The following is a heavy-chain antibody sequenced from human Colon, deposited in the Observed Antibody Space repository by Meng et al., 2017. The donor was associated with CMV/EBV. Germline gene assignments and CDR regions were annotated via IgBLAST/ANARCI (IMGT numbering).Heavy chain of an antibody. Sequence: CAASGFTLSSYGMTWVRQAPGKGLEWVSFLSASGDTTYYADSVKGRFTISRDNSKNTLYLQMNSLRAEDTAKYYCAKSGSWPGYFDYWGQGTLVTVSS. J-gene: IGHJ4*02. D-gene: IGHD1-26*01. V-gene: IGHV3-23*01. CDR3: AKSGSWPGYFDY. CDR2: LSASGDTT. CDR1: GFTLSSYG.